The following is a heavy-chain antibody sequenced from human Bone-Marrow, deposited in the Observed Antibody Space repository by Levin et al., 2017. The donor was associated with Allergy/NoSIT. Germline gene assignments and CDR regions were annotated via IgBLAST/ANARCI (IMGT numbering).Heavy chain of an antibody. J-gene: IGHJ4*02. CDR2: INAGNGNT. Sequence: GASVKVSCKASGYTFTNYAIHWVRQAPGQRLEWMGWINAGNGNTHYSPKFQGRVTITRDTSASTTYMELSSLRSEDTALYYCARNIILTIQLDYWGRGTLVIVSS. CDR3: ARNIILTIQLDY. D-gene: IGHD3-16*01. CDR1: GYTFTNYA. V-gene: IGHV1-3*01.